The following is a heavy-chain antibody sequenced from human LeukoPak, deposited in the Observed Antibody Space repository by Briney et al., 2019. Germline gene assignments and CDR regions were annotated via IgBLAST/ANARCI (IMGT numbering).Heavy chain of an antibody. CDR3: AKDPRRRSSSSHWFDP. CDR2: ISGSGGST. CDR1: GLTFSSYA. V-gene: IGHV3-23*01. D-gene: IGHD6-6*01. Sequence: GGSLRLSCAASGLTFSSYAMSWVRQAPGKGLEWVSAISGSGGSTYYADSVKGRFTISRDNSKNTLYLQMNSLRAEDTAVYYCAKDPRRRSSSSHWFDPWGQGTLVTVSS. J-gene: IGHJ5*02.